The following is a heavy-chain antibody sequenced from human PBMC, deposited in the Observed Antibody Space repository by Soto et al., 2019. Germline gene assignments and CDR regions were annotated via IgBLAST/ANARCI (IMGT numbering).Heavy chain of an antibody. CDR2: ISYDGSIK. Sequence: PGGSLRLSCVASGFTFSTYAMHWVRQAPGKGLEWVAGISYDGSIKYYADTVKGRFTISRDNSKNTLYLQMDSLRVEDTAVYYCARNRSGYSYGYFYWGQGALVTVSS. V-gene: IGHV3-30*16. J-gene: IGHJ4*02. CDR3: ARNRSGYSYGYFY. D-gene: IGHD5-18*01. CDR1: GFTFSTYA.